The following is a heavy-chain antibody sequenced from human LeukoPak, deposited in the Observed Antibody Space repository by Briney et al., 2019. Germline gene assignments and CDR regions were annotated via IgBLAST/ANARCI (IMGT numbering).Heavy chain of an antibody. D-gene: IGHD1-26*01. CDR1: GFTFSSYW. Sequence: PGGSLRLSCAASGFTFSSYWMSWVRQAPGKGLEWVAKIKQDGSEKYYVDSVKGRFTISRDNAKNSLYLQMNSLRAEDTAVYYCARVQSGSYYYYYYYYGMDVWGQGTTVTVSS. CDR2: IKQDGSEK. J-gene: IGHJ6*02. CDR3: ARVQSGSYYYYYYYYGMDV. V-gene: IGHV3-7*01.